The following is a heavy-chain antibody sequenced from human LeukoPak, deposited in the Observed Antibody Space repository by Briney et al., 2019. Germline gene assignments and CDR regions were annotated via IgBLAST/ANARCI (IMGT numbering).Heavy chain of an antibody. Sequence: SETLSLTCTVSGGSISSGGYYWSWIRQPPGKGLEWIGYIYHSGSTYYNPSLKSRVTISVDRSKNQFSLKLSSVTAADTAVYYCAKEGVVVVAATLWGQGTLVTVSS. CDR1: GGSISSGGYY. D-gene: IGHD2-15*01. CDR3: AKEGVVVVAATL. V-gene: IGHV4-30-2*01. J-gene: IGHJ4*02. CDR2: IYHSGST.